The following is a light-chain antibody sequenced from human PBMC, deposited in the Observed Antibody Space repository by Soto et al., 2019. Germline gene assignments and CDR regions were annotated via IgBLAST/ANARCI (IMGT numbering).Light chain of an antibody. CDR3: AAWDDSLSGVV. J-gene: IGLJ2*01. CDR2: RNN. CDR1: SSNIGNNY. V-gene: IGLV1-47*01. Sequence: QSVLTQPPSASGTPGQRVTISCSGTSSNIGNNYVCWYQHLPGTAPKLLIYRNNQRPSGGPDRFSGSKSGTSASLAISGLRSDDEADYYCAAWDDSLSGVVFGGGTKLTVL.